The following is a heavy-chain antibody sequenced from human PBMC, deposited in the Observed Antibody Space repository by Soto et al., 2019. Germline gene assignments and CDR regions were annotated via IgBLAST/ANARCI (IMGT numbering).Heavy chain of an antibody. Sequence: SLKVSCKASGGTFSSYAISWVRQAPGQGLEWMGGIIPIFGTANYAQKFQGRVTITADESTSTAYMELSSLRSEDTAVYYCARVVVVPAAISYSDYYYYYGMDVWGQGTTVTVSS. CDR3: ARVVVVPAAISYSDYYYYYGMDV. D-gene: IGHD2-2*02. J-gene: IGHJ6*02. V-gene: IGHV1-69*13. CDR2: IIPIFGTA. CDR1: GGTFSSYA.